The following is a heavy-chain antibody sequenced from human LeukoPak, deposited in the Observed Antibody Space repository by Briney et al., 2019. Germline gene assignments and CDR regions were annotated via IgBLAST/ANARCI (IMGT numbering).Heavy chain of an antibody. D-gene: IGHD1-26*01. CDR3: ARGFRGASFDY. J-gene: IGHJ4*02. Sequence: PSKTLSLTCTVPGYSISSGYYWGWIRQPPGKGLEWIGSIYESGSTYYNPSLKSRVTISVDTSKNQFSLRMNSVTAADTAVYYCARGFRGASFDYWGQGTLVTVSS. CDR1: GYSISSGYY. CDR2: IYESGST. V-gene: IGHV4-38-2*02.